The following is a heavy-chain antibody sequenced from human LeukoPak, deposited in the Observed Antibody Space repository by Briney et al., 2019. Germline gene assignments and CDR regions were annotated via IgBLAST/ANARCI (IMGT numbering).Heavy chain of an antibody. CDR3: ARGRWRGQWLSWFDP. J-gene: IGHJ5*02. CDR1: GESVSRNDAA. Sequence: SQTLSLTCAISGESVSRNDAAWSWIRQSPSRGLEWLGRTYYRSQWYSEYAVSVKSRISINADTSKNQISLQLNSVTAADTAVYYCARGRWRGQWLSWFDPWGQGTLVTVSS. D-gene: IGHD6-19*01. CDR2: TYYRSQWYS. V-gene: IGHV6-1*01.